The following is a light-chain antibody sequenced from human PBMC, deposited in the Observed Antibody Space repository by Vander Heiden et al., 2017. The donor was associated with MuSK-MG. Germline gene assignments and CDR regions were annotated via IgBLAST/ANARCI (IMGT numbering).Light chain of an antibody. CDR3: QQYGRPPGT. CDR2: AAS. CDR1: QSVRTSY. Sequence: EIVLTQSPGTLSLSPGERATLSCRASQSVRTSYLAWYQQKPGQAPRLLIYAASSRATGIPDRFSGSGSGTDFTLTISRLEPEDFAVYYCQQYGRPPGTFGQGTRVEIK. J-gene: IGKJ1*01. V-gene: IGKV3-20*01.